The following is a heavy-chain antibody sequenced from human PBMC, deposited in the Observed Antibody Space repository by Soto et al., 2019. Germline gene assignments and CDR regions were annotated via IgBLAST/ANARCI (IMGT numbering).Heavy chain of an antibody. V-gene: IGHV3-7*01. CDR2: IKPDGSEQ. CDR3: ARGNWNYYYGFDV. J-gene: IGHJ6*02. CDR1: EFTFDKYY. Sequence: LRLSCAASEFTFDKYYMTWVRQAPGKGPEWVANIKPDGSEQYYVDSVKGRFTISRDNANNSLYLQMNSLRAEDTAVYFCARGNWNYYYGFDVWGQGTTVTVYS. D-gene: IGHD1-20*01.